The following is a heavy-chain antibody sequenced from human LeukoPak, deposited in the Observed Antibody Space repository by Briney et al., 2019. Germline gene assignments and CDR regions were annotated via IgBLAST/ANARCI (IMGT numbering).Heavy chain of an antibody. J-gene: IGHJ4*02. V-gene: IGHV3-23*01. CDR2: ISGSGGST. CDR1: GFTFSSYA. Sequence: PGGSLRLSCAASGFTFSSYAMSWVRQAPGKGLEWVSAISGSGGSTYYADSVKGRFTISRDNSKSTLYLQMNSLRAEDTAVYYCAKDYLGIAVAGTHDYWGQGTLVTVSS. CDR3: AKDYLGIAVAGTHDY. D-gene: IGHD6-19*01.